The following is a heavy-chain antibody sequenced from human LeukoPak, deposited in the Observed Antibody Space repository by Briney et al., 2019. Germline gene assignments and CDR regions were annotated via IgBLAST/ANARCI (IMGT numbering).Heavy chain of an antibody. CDR2: ISGSGGST. J-gene: IGHJ4*02. Sequence: GGSLRLSCAASGVTFSSYAMSWVRQAPGKGVEWVSAISGSGGSTYYADSVKGRFTISRDNSKNTLYLQMNSLREEDTAVYYCAKSRGPPPYYFEYWGQGTLVTVSS. CDR1: GVTFSSYA. D-gene: IGHD6-19*01. CDR3: AKSRGPPPYYFEY. V-gene: IGHV3-23*01.